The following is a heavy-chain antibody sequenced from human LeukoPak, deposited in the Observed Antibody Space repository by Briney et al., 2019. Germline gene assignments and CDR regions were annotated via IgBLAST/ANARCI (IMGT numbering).Heavy chain of an antibody. CDR2: IIPIFGTA. CDR1: GGTFSSYA. Sequence: ASVKVSCKASGGTFSSYAISWVRQAPGQGLEWMGGIIPIFGTANYAQKFQGRVTITADESTSTAYMELSSLRSEDTAVYYCARERLWGNYFDYWGQGTLVTVSS. J-gene: IGHJ4*02. D-gene: IGHD3-16*01. CDR3: ARERLWGNYFDY. V-gene: IGHV1-69*13.